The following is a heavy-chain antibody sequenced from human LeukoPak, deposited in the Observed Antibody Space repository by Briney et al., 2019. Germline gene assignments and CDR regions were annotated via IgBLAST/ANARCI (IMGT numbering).Heavy chain of an antibody. CDR2: IYYSGST. V-gene: IGHV4-59*08. Sequence: PETLSLTCTVSGGSISSYYWSWIRQPPGKGLEWIGYIYYSGSTNYNPSLKSRVTISVDTSKNQFSLKLSSVTAADTAVYYCARFIAVAGTVFDYWGQGTLVTVSS. D-gene: IGHD6-19*01. CDR3: ARFIAVAGTVFDY. J-gene: IGHJ4*02. CDR1: GGSISSYY.